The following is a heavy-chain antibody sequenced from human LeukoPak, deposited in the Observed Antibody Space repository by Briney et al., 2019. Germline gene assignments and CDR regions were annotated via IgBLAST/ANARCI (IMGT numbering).Heavy chain of an antibody. D-gene: IGHD3-3*01. Sequence: PGGSLRLSCAASGFTFSSYGMHWVRQAPGEGLEYVSAISSNGGSTYYADSVKGRFTISRDNSKNTLFLQMGSLRVEDMAVYYYARGLRAYYYYGMDVWGQGTTVTVSS. CDR2: ISSNGGST. CDR1: GFTFSSYG. J-gene: IGHJ6*02. V-gene: IGHV3-64*02. CDR3: ARGLRAYYYYGMDV.